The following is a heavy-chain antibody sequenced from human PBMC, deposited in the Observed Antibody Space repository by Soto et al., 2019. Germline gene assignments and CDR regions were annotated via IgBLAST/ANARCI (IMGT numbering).Heavy chain of an antibody. D-gene: IGHD1-7*01. J-gene: IGHJ4*02. Sequence: GGSLRLSCAASGFTFSSYTMTWVRQAPGEGLQWVSTINPSGATTYSADSVRGRFTISRDNSKNTIFLHMDSLRAEDTAVYYCAKDRNYPRDQFHYWGQGTLVTVSS. CDR1: GFTFSSYT. V-gene: IGHV3-23*01. CDR3: AKDRNYPRDQFHY. CDR2: INPSGATT.